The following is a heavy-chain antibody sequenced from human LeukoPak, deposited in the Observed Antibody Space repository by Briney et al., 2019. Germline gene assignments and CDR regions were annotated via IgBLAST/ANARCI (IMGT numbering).Heavy chain of an antibody. CDR1: GDSVSSNSAA. CDR3: ARGGGYGSSWFPYFDY. Sequence: SQTLSLTCAISGDSVSSNSAAWNWIRQSPSRGLEWLGRTYYRSKWYNDYAVSVKSRITINPDTSKNQFSLQLNSVTPEDTAVYYCARGGGYGSSWFPYFDYWGQGTLVTVSS. V-gene: IGHV6-1*01. J-gene: IGHJ4*02. CDR2: TYYRSKWYN. D-gene: IGHD6-13*01.